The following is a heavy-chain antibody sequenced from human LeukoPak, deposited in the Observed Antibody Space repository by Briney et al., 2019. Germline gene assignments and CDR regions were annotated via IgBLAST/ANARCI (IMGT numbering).Heavy chain of an antibody. J-gene: IGHJ4*02. CDR1: GGSMSSYY. Sequence: PSETLSLTCTVPGGSMSSYYWSWIRQPPGKGLEWIGYIYYSGSTKYNPSFKSRVTISVDTSKNQFSLKLSSVTAADTAVYYCARGARAGYNLEPFDYWGQGTLVTVSS. D-gene: IGHD5-24*01. CDR3: ARGARAGYNLEPFDY. V-gene: IGHV4-59*08. CDR2: IYYSGST.